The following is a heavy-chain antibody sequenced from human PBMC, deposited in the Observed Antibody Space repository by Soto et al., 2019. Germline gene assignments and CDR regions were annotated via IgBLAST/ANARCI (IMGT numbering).Heavy chain of an antibody. Sequence: ASVKVSCKASGYTFTCYGISWVRQAPGQGLEWMGWISAYNGNTNYAQKLQGRVTMTTDTSTSTAYMELRSLRSDDTAVYYCARGRFGATTVTTYYYYYGMDVWGQGTTVTVSS. V-gene: IGHV1-18*01. D-gene: IGHD4-17*01. CDR3: ARGRFGATTVTTYYYYYGMDV. CDR2: ISAYNGNT. CDR1: GYTFTCYG. J-gene: IGHJ6*02.